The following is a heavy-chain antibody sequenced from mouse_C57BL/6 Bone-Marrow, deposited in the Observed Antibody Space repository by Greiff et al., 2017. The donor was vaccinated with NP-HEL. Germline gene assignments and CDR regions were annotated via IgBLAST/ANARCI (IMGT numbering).Heavy chain of an antibody. V-gene: IGHV1-72*01. CDR3: ARATTVVAPYAMDY. J-gene: IGHJ4*01. CDR2: IDPNSGGT. D-gene: IGHD1-1*01. Sequence: QVQLKQSGAELVKPGASVKLSCKASGYTFTSYWMHWVKQRPGRGLEWIGRIDPNSGGTKYNEKFKSKATLTVDKPSSTAYMPLSSLPSEDSAVYYCARATTVVAPYAMDYWGQGTSVTVSS. CDR1: GYTFTSYW.